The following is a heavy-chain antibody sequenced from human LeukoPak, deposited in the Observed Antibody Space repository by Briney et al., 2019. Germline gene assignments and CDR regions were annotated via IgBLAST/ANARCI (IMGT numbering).Heavy chain of an antibody. CDR2: IYYSGST. D-gene: IGHD6-19*01. Sequence: PSETLSLTCTVSGGSISSSSYYWGWIRQPPGKGLEWIGSIYYSGSTYYKPSLKSRVTISVDTSKNQFSLKLSSVTAADTAVYYCARADTGYSSGWYAEYFQHWGQGTLVTVSS. V-gene: IGHV4-39*07. CDR1: GGSISSSSYY. CDR3: ARADTGYSSGWYAEYFQH. J-gene: IGHJ1*01.